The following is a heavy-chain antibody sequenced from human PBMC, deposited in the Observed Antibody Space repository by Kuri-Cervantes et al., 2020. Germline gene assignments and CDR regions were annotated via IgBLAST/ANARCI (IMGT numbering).Heavy chain of an antibody. J-gene: IGHJ4*02. D-gene: IGHD3-16*02. V-gene: IGHV3-7*03. CDR2: IKQDGSEK. CDR3: AKDLGLMFGEVIDSINLFDF. CDR1: GFTFSSYW. Sequence: ESLKIYCAASGFTFSSYWMSWVRQAPGQGLELVANIKQDGSEKYYVDSVKGRFTISRDNAKNSLYLQMNSLRAEDTAIYYCAKDLGLMFGEVIDSINLFDFWGQGTLVTVSS.